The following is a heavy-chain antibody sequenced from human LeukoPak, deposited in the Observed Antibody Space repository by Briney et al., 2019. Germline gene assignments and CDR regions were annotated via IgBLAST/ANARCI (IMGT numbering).Heavy chain of an antibody. V-gene: IGHV1-18*01. J-gene: IGHJ6*03. D-gene: IGHD3-10*01. CDR1: GYTFTSYG. Sequence: ASVKVSCKASGYTFTSYGISWVRQAPGQGLEWMGWISAYIGNTNYAQKLQGRVTMTTDTSTSTAYMELRSLRSDDTAVYYCAREMGGSGSYYNVLGHFYYYYSMDVWGRGTTVTVSS. CDR2: ISAYIGNT. CDR3: AREMGGSGSYYNVLGHFYYYYSMDV.